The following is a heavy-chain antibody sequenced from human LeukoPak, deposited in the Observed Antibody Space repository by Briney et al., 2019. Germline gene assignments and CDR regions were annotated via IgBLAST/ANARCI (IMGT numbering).Heavy chain of an antibody. D-gene: IGHD3-9*01. CDR3: AGSKILTGRNDAFDI. J-gene: IGHJ3*02. V-gene: IGHV4-38-2*02. CDR2: IYHSGST. Sequence: SETLSLTCTVSGYSISSGYYWGWIRQPPGKGLEWIGSIYHSGSTYYNPSLKSRVTISVDTSKNQFSLKLSSVTAADTAVYYCAGSKILTGRNDAFDIWGQGTMVTVSS. CDR1: GYSISSGYY.